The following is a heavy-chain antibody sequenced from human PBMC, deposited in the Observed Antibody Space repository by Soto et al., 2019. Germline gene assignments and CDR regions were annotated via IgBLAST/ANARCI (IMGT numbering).Heavy chain of an antibody. CDR3: AKDGAGWNPYGGNSGLFDY. V-gene: IGHV3-43*01. CDR2: ISWDGGST. Sequence: GGSLRLSCAASGFTFDDYTMHWVRQAPGKGLEWVSLISWDGGSTYYADSVKGRFTISRDNSKNSLYLQMNSLRTEDTALYYCAKDGAGWNPYGGNSGLFDYWGQGTLVTVSS. CDR1: GFTFDDYT. J-gene: IGHJ4*02. D-gene: IGHD4-17*01.